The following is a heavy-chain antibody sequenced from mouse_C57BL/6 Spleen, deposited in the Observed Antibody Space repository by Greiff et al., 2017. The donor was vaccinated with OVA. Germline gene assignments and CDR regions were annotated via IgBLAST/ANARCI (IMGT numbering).Heavy chain of an antibody. CDR2: ISDGGSN. CDR1: GYSITSCYI. V-gene: IGHV3-6*01. D-gene: IGHD2-1*01. J-gene: IGHJ4*01. Sequence: EVLLVESGPGLVKPCQSLSLSCSATGYSITSCYIWYLNRQSPGNQLECMGIISDGGSNNYNPTFKNRITITSDTSENQFFLKLNSVTTEDTATYYWAYYGNNLYYNAMDYWGQGTSVTVSS. CDR3: AYYGNNLYYNAMDY.